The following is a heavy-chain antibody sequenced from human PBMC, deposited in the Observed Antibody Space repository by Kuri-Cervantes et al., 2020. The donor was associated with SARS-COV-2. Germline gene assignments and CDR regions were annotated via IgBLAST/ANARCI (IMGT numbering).Heavy chain of an antibody. J-gene: IGHJ5*02. Sequence: SETLSLTCTVSGGSISSGGYYWTWIRQHPGKGLEWIAHIYYSGSTYYNPSLKSRVIISVDMSKNQLSLKLSSVTAADTAVYYCARAFVGKSYYESSGREFDPWGQGTLVTVSS. D-gene: IGHD3-22*01. V-gene: IGHV4-31*03. CDR2: IYYSGST. CDR1: GGSISSGGYY. CDR3: ARAFVGKSYYESSGREFDP.